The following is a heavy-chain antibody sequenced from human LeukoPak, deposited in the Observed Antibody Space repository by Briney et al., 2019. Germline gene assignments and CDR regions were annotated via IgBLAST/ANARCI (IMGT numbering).Heavy chain of an antibody. V-gene: IGHV3-23*01. Sequence: PGGSLRLSCAASGFTFSSYAMSWVRQAPGKGLQWVSGISGGGGNTYYADSVKGRFTISRDNSKNTLHLQMNSLRAEDTAVYYCAKETASGYGPFDFWGQGTMVTVSS. CDR2: ISGGGGNT. J-gene: IGHJ3*01. CDR1: GFTFSSYA. D-gene: IGHD3-22*01. CDR3: AKETASGYGPFDF.